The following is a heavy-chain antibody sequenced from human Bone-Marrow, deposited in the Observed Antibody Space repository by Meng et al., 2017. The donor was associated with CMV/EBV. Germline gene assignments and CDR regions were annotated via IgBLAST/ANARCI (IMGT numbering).Heavy chain of an antibody. V-gene: IGHV3-53*01. Sequence: AGFTVSNNYLNWVRQAPGQGLEWVSVIYSGGNTYYADSVKGRFTISRDNSENTLYLEMNSLRAEDTAVYFCARWIYDASGYYYFDSWGQGTLVTVSS. CDR2: IYSGGNT. CDR1: GFTVSNNY. D-gene: IGHD3-22*01. J-gene: IGHJ4*02. CDR3: ARWIYDASGYYYFDS.